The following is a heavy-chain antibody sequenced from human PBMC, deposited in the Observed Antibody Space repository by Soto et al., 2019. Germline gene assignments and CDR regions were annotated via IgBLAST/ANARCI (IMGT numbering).Heavy chain of an antibody. CDR3: AKTEGYDFWSGYYYVWGYFDY. D-gene: IGHD3-3*01. CDR1: GFTFSSYA. J-gene: IGHJ4*02. V-gene: IGHV3-23*01. Sequence: EVQLLESGGGLAQPGGSLRLSCAASGFTFSSYAMSWVRQAPGKGLEWVSAISGSGGSTYYADSVKGRFTISRDNSKNTLYLQMNSLRAEDTAVYYCAKTEGYDFWSGYYYVWGYFDYWGQGTLVTVSS. CDR2: ISGSGGST.